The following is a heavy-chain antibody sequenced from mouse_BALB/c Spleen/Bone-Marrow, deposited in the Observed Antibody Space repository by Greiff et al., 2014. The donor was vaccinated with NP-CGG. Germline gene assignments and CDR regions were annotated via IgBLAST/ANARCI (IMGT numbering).Heavy chain of an antibody. V-gene: IGHV1S53*02. CDR1: GYTFTDHA. CDR3: NYYGNTFDY. CDR2: ISPGTGSI. D-gene: IGHD1-1*01. J-gene: IGHJ2*01. Sequence: VKLVESDAELVKPGASVKISCKASGYTFTDHAIHWVKQKPEQGLEWIGYISPGTGSIKYNEKFKDKVTLTADKSSSTAYMQLNSLTSEDSTVYFCNYYGNTFDYRGQGTTLTVSS.